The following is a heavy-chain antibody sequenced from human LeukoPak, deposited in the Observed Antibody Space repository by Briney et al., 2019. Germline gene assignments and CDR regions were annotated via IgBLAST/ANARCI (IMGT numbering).Heavy chain of an antibody. CDR1: GGTFSSYA. CDR3: ASSRITYYYGSGSLAY. D-gene: IGHD3-10*01. Sequence: ASVKVPCKASGGTFSSYAISWVRQAPGQGLEWMGWISAYNGNTNYAQKLQGRVTMTTDTSTSTAYMELRSLRSDDTAVYYCASSRITYYYGSGSLAYWGQGTLVTVSS. V-gene: IGHV1-18*01. J-gene: IGHJ4*02. CDR2: ISAYNGNT.